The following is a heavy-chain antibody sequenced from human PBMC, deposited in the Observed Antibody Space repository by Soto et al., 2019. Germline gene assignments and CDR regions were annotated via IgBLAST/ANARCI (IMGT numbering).Heavy chain of an antibody. CDR1: GDSVSSNSAA. V-gene: IGHV6-1*01. Sequence: SQTLSLTCALSGDSVSSNSAAWNWIRQSPSRGLEWLGRTYYRSKWYNAYAVSVKSRITINPDTSKNQFSLQLNSVTPEDTAVYYCARASRPRELRYFDWLSRHYYYYGMDVGGQGTTVTAP. CDR2: TYYRSKWYN. CDR3: ARASRPRELRYFDWLSRHYYYYGMDV. D-gene: IGHD3-9*01. J-gene: IGHJ6*02.